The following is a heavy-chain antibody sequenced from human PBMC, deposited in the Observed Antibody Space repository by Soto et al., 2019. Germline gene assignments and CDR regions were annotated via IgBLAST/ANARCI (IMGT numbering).Heavy chain of an antibody. CDR1: GGSFSAYY. D-gene: IGHD2-15*01. J-gene: IGHJ4*02. Sequence: QVQLQQWGAGLLKPSETLSLTCGVYGGSFSAYYWNGIRQPPGKGMEWIGEINHSGGYNYNPSLKSQLTIPVDTSKNQFYLKMSSVTAADKAVYYCARDGGGYYDGIHYSGQGTLVTASA. CDR2: INHSGGY. V-gene: IGHV4-34*01. CDR3: ARDGGGYYDGIHY.